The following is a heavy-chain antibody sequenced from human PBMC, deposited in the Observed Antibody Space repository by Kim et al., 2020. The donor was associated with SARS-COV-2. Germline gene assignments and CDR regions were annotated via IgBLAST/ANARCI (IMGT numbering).Heavy chain of an antibody. V-gene: IGHV3-11*04. CDR2: ISSSGSTI. CDR1: GFTFSDYY. J-gene: IGHJ6*02. CDR3: ASAKNRPLYYYYGMDV. Sequence: GGSLRLSCAASGFTFSDYYMSWIRQAPGKGPEWVSYISSSGSTIYYADSVKGRFTISRDNAKNSLYLQMNSLRAEDTAVYYCASAKNRPLYYYYGMDVWGQGTTVTVSS.